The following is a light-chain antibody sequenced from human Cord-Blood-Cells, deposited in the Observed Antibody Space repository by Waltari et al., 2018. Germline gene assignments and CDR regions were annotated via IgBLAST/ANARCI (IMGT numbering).Light chain of an antibody. CDR1: QSVSSSY. Sequence: EIVLTQSPGTLSLSPGERATLSCRASQSVSSSYLAWYQQKPAQAPRLLIFGASSRATGIPDRCSGSGAGTDFTLTISRLEPEDFAVYYCQQYGSSPLYTFGQGTKLEIK. V-gene: IGKV3-20*01. CDR2: GAS. CDR3: QQYGSSPLYT. J-gene: IGKJ2*01.